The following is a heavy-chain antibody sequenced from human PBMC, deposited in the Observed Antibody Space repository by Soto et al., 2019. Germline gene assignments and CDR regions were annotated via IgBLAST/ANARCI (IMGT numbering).Heavy chain of an antibody. D-gene: IGHD3-10*01. CDR3: ARELWFGELFLYYYYYGMDV. J-gene: IGHJ6*02. V-gene: IGHV3-33*01. CDR1: GFTFSSYG. CDR2: IWYDGSNK. Sequence: QVQLVESGGGVVQPGRSLRLSCAASGFTFSSYGMHWVRQAPGKGLEWEAVIWYDGSNKYYADSVKGRFTISRDNSKNQLYLQMNSLRAEDTAVYYCARELWFGELFLYYYYYGMDVWGQGTTVTVSS.